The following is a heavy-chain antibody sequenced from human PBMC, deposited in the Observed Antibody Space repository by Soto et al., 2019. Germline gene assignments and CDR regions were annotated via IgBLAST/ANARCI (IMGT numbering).Heavy chain of an antibody. J-gene: IGHJ5*02. D-gene: IGHD3-3*01. CDR1: GFTFSSYA. CDR3: VRPIAYYDSFDP. V-gene: IGHV3-64D*08. CDR2: ISSNGGST. Sequence: LRLSCSASGFTFSSYAMHWVRQAPGKGLEYVSAISSNGGSTYYADSVKGRFTISRDNSKNTLYLQMSSLRAEDTAVYYCVRPIAYYDSFDPWGQGTHVTVSS.